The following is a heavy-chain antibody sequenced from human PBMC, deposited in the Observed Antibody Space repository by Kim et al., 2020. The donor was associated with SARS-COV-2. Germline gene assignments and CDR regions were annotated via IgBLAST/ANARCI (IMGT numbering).Heavy chain of an antibody. J-gene: IGHJ4*02. CDR2: ISSSSSYI. CDR1: GFTFSSYS. Sequence: GGSLRLSCAASGFTFSSYSMNWVRQAPGKGLEWVSSISSSSSYIYYADSVKGRFTISRDNAKNSLYLQMNSLRAEDTAVYYCARDSNLLTMTPFDYWGQGTLVTVSS. CDR3: ARDSNLLTMTPFDY. D-gene: IGHD3-22*01. V-gene: IGHV3-21*01.